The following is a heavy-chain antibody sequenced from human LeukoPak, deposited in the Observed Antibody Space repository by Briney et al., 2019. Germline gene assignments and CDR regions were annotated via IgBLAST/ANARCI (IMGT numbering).Heavy chain of an antibody. Sequence: ASVTVSCKASGYTFTSYDINWVRQATGQGLEWMGWMNPNSGNTGYAQKFQGRVTMTRNTSISTAYMELSSLRSEDTAVYYCATGLSKYSSSWYGHYYYYGMDVWGQGTTVTVSS. J-gene: IGHJ6*02. CDR2: MNPNSGNT. CDR1: GYTFTSYD. CDR3: ATGLSKYSSSWYGHYYYYGMDV. V-gene: IGHV1-8*01. D-gene: IGHD6-13*01.